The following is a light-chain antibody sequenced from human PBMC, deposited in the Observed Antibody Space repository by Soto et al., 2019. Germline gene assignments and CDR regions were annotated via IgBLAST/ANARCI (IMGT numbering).Light chain of an antibody. CDR2: EVS. V-gene: IGLV2-23*02. J-gene: IGLJ2*01. CDR1: SNDVGTYNL. CDR3: CSYAGSSTFDVV. Sequence: QSALTQPASVSGSPGQSITISCSGTSNDVGTYNLVSWYQHHPGKPPKLIIYEVSRRPSGVSNRFSGSKSGSTASLTISGLQAEDEAHYYCCSYAGSSTFDVVFGGGTKVTVL.